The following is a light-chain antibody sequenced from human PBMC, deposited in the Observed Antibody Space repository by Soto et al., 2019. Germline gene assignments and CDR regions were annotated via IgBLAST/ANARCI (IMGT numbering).Light chain of an antibody. CDR2: GAS. Sequence: EIVLTQSPGTLSLSPGERATLSCRASQTVLNNYLTWYQQKPGQAPRRLIFGASIRATGIPDRFSGSGSGTDFTLTISRLEPEDFAVYYCQQYGSPPTTFGQGTKVDIK. CDR3: QQYGSPPTT. V-gene: IGKV3-20*01. J-gene: IGKJ1*01. CDR1: QTVLNNY.